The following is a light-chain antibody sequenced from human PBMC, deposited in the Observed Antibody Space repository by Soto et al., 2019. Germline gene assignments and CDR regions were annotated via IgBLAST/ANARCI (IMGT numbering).Light chain of an antibody. CDR3: RSYTSSSTRV. Sequence: QSVLTQPASVSGSPGQSITISCTGTSSDIGGYNYVSWYQQHPGKAPKLMIYDVSNRPSGVSNRFSGSKSGNTASLTTSGFQVEDEADYYCRSYTSSSTRVFGTGTKVTVL. CDR2: DVS. CDR1: SSDIGGYNY. J-gene: IGLJ1*01. V-gene: IGLV2-14*01.